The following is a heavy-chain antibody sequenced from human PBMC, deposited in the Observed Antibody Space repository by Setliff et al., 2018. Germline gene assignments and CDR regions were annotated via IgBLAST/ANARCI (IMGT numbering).Heavy chain of an antibody. Sequence: ASVKVSCKASGYTFTNYAMNWVRQAPGQGLEWMGWINTDTGNPTYAQGFTGRFVFSLDTSVSTAYLQISSLKTEDTAVYYCARAITFGGVIVHAEYFQHWGRGT. J-gene: IGHJ1*01. CDR2: INTDTGNP. V-gene: IGHV7-4-1*02. CDR1: GYTFTNYA. CDR3: ARAITFGGVIVHAEYFQH. D-gene: IGHD3-16*02.